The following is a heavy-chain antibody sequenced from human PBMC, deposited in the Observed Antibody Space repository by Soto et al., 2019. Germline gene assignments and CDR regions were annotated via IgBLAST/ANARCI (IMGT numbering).Heavy chain of an antibody. Sequence: SVTLSLTCTVSGVSISSSSYYWGWIRQPPGKGLEWIGSIYYSGSTYYNPSLKSRVTISVDTSKNQFSLKLSSVTAADTAVYYCARHRGTTILRYFDWLLYWLFDYWGQGTLVTVSS. V-gene: IGHV4-39*01. J-gene: IGHJ4*02. D-gene: IGHD3-9*01. CDR2: IYYSGST. CDR1: GVSISSSSYY. CDR3: ARHRGTTILRYFDWLLYWLFDY.